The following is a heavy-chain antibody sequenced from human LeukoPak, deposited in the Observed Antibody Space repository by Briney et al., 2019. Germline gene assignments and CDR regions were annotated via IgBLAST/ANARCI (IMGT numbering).Heavy chain of an antibody. CDR3: ARGPPFHYGSGSYYNFDY. D-gene: IGHD3-10*01. V-gene: IGHV1-8*01. CDR2: MNPNSGNT. Sequence: GASVKVSSKASGYTFTSYDINWVRQATGQGLEGMGWMNPNSGNTGYAQKFQGRVTMTRNTSISTAYMELSSLRSEDTAVYYCARGPPFHYGSGSYYNFDYWGQGTLVAVSS. J-gene: IGHJ4*02. CDR1: GYTFTSYD.